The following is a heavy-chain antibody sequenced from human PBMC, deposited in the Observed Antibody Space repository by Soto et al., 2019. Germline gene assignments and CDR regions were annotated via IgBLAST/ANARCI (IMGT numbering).Heavy chain of an antibody. CDR2: IYYSGST. CDR3: ARQGRWLQFRHAFDI. V-gene: IGHV4-39*01. Sequence: SETLSLTCSVSGGSISSSSYYWGWIRQPPGKGLEWIGSIYYSGSTYYNPSLKSRVTISVDTSKNQFSLKLSSVTAADTAVYYCARQGRWLQFRHAFDIWGQGTMVTVSS. CDR1: GGSISSSSYY. J-gene: IGHJ3*02. D-gene: IGHD5-12*01.